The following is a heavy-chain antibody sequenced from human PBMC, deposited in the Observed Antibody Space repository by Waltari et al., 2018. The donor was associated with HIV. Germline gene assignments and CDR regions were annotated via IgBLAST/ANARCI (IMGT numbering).Heavy chain of an antibody. J-gene: IGHJ4*02. CDR2: INPNSGGT. Sequence: QVQLVQSGAAVKKPGASAKISCNDLGYTCTGYYMPWVRQAPGQGLEWRGWINPNSGGTNYAQKFQGRVTMTRDTSISTAYMELTRLRSDDTAVYYCAREPSLTTAYDYWGQGTLVTVSS. CDR1: GYTCTGYY. V-gene: IGHV1-2*02. CDR3: AREPSLTTAYDY. D-gene: IGHD4-17*01.